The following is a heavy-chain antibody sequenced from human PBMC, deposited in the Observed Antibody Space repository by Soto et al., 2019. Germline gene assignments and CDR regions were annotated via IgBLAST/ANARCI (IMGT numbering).Heavy chain of an antibody. Sequence: QVQLVQSGAEVKKPGSSVKVSCKAPGGTFSSYAISWVRQAPGQGLEWMGGIIPIFGTGNYAQKFQGRVTITADESTSTGYMELSSLRSEDTAVYYCARSQGGSSSLDIYYYYYYGMDVWGQGITVTVSS. CDR3: ARSQGGSSSLDIYYYYYYGMDV. CDR1: GGTFSSYA. D-gene: IGHD2-15*01. V-gene: IGHV1-69*01. J-gene: IGHJ6*02. CDR2: IIPIFGTG.